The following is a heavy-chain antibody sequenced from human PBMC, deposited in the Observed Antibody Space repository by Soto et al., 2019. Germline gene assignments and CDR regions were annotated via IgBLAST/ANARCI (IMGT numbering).Heavy chain of an antibody. Sequence: GGSLRLSCAASGLTFNSFGMHWVRQAPGKGLEWVAVISDSGTTTYYADSVKGRFTISRDKSKNTLYLQMNSLRAEDTAVYYCAKELNYDFWSFFDYWGQGTLVTVSS. CDR1: GLTFNSFG. D-gene: IGHD3-3*01. CDR3: AKELNYDFWSFFDY. J-gene: IGHJ4*02. CDR2: ISDSGTTT. V-gene: IGHV3-30*18.